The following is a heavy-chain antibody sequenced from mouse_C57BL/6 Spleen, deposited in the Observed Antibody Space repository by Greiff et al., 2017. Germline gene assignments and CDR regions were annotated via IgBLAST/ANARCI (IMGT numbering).Heavy chain of an antibody. J-gene: IGHJ4*01. CDR2: IYPGSGST. V-gene: IGHV1-55*01. CDR3: ARIDYGDYYAMDY. CDR1: GYTFTSYW. D-gene: IGHD2-4*01. Sequence: QVQLQQPGAELVKPGASVKMSCKASGYTFTSYWITWVKQRPGQGLEWIGDIYPGSGSTNYNEKFKSKATLTVDTSSSTAYMQLSSLTSEDSAVYYCARIDYGDYYAMDYWGQGTSVTVSS.